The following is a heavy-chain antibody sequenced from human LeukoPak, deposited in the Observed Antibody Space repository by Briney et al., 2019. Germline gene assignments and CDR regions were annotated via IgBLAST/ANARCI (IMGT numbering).Heavy chain of an antibody. CDR3: ATSTVTYWFDP. J-gene: IGHJ5*02. Sequence: ASVKVSCKASGYTFTSYGISWVRQAPGQGLEWMGWISAYNGNANYAQKLQGRVTMTTDTSTSTAYMELRSLRSDDTAVYYCATSTVTYWFDPWGQGTLVTVSS. CDR2: ISAYNGNA. D-gene: IGHD4-17*01. V-gene: IGHV1-18*01. CDR1: GYTFTSYG.